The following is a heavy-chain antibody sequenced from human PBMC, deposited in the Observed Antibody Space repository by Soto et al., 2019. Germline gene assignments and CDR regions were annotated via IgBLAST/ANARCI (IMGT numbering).Heavy chain of an antibody. D-gene: IGHD6-6*01. J-gene: IGHJ4*02. V-gene: IGHV4-39*01. CDR1: GASISSRDYY. CDR3: ARAVDSSSRHFDY. CDR2: IDYNGVT. Sequence: SETLSLTCSVSGASISSRDYYWGWIRQTPGKGLEWIGNIDYNGVTYYNPSLKSRVTVSKDTSKNQFSLKVASVTAADTAVYYCARAVDSSSRHFDYWGQGTLVTVSS.